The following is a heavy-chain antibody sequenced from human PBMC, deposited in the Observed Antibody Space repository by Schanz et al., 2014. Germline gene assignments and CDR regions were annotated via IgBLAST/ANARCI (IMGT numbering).Heavy chain of an antibody. CDR1: GYTFTDYG. Sequence: QVQLVQSGAEVKKPGASVKVSCKASGYTFTDYGVIWVRQAPGQGLEWMGWISTSNGNTNYAQKLQGRVTMTTDTSTSTAYMELRSLRSEDTAVYYCASSGAGYSSSWDFDYWGQGTLVTVSS. CDR3: ASSGAGYSSSWDFDY. V-gene: IGHV1-18*01. D-gene: IGHD6-13*01. CDR2: ISTSNGNT. J-gene: IGHJ4*02.